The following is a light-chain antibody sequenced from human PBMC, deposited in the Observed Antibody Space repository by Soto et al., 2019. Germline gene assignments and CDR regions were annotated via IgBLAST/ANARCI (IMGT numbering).Light chain of an antibody. CDR3: ASNTPSSTYV. V-gene: IGLV2-14*01. CDR2: AVN. J-gene: IGLJ1*01. CDR1: SSDVGNYDY. Sequence: QSALTQPASVSGSPGQSITISCTGTSSDVGNYDYVSWYQQYPGKAPRLMIYAVNRRPSGISDRFSGSKSGNTASLTISGPRPEKEADNNAASNTPSSTYVFGTGTKLTVL.